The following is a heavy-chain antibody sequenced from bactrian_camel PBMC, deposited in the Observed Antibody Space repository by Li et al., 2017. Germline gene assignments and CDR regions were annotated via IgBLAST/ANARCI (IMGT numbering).Heavy chain of an antibody. Sequence: VQLVESGGGLVQPGGSVRLSCAASGFTFSSCHMKWVRLAPGKGLEWVPTINRGGGTTYYADSMKGRFTISRDSANTLYLQMNSLKTEDTALYYCAADPQDTIGRWQDLGNYWGQGTQVTVS. CDR1: GFTFSSCH. CDR2: INRGGGTT. V-gene: IGHV3S40*01. CDR3: AADPQDTIGRWQDLGNY. D-gene: IGHD7*01. J-gene: IGHJ4*01.